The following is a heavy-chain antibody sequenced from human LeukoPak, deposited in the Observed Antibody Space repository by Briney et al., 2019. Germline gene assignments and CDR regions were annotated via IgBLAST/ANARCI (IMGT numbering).Heavy chain of an antibody. Sequence: PGGSLRLSCAASGFTFRSYAMSWVRQAPGKGLEWVSGISGSDGSTYYADSVKGRFTISRDNSKNTLYLQVNSLRAEDTAVYYCAKAVGSTLFDYWGQGTLVTVSS. CDR3: AKAVGSTLFDY. J-gene: IGHJ4*02. V-gene: IGHV3-23*01. CDR2: ISGSDGST. D-gene: IGHD1-26*01. CDR1: GFTFRSYA.